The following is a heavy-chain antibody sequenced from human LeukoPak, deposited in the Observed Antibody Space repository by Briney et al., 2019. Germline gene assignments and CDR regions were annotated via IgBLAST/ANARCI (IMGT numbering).Heavy chain of an antibody. J-gene: IGHJ5*02. CDR3: ARGATITMVRGVEWFDP. V-gene: IGHV1-2*02. CDR2: INPNSGGT. Sequence: ASVKVSCKASGYTFTGYYMHWVRQAPGQGLEWMGWINPNSGGTNYAQKIQGRVTMTRDTSISTAYMELSRLRSDDTAVYYCARGATITMVRGVEWFDPWGQGTLVTVSS. D-gene: IGHD3-10*01. CDR1: GYTFTGYY.